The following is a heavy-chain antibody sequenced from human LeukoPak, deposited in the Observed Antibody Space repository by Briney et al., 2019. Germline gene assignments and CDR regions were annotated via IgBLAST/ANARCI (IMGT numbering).Heavy chain of an antibody. J-gene: IGHJ3*02. Sequence: GGSLTLSCAASGFTFSTYGFHCVRQAPGKGLEWVAFIRYDGSNKYYVDSVRGRFTISRDNSKNTLSLQMNYLRVDDTAVFYCAKADSDTLYRNAFDIWGLGTMVTVSS. CDR2: IRYDGSNK. CDR1: GFTFSTYG. V-gene: IGHV3-30*02. CDR3: AKADSDTLYRNAFDI. D-gene: IGHD3-22*01.